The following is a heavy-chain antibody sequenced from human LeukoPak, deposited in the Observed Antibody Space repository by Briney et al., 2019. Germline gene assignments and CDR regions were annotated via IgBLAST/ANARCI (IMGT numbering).Heavy chain of an antibody. D-gene: IGHD3-16*02. CDR2: IYTSGST. V-gene: IGHV4-61*02. Sequence: SQTLSLTCTVSGGSISSGSYYWSWIRQPAGKGLEWIGRIYTSGSTTYNSSLKSRVTISLDTSKNHFSLRLSSVTAADTAVYYCARVARITFGGVIVSGDGNAFDIWGQGTMVTVSS. J-gene: IGHJ3*02. CDR1: GGSISSGSYY. CDR3: ARVARITFGGVIVSGDGNAFDI.